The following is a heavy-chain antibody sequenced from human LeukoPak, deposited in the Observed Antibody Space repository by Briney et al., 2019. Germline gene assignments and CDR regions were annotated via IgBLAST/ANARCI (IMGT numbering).Heavy chain of an antibody. J-gene: IGHJ4*02. CDR3: ARSYGYPNFDY. D-gene: IGHD5-18*01. CDR2: IYYGGST. CDR1: GGSISSYY. V-gene: IGHV4-59*01. Sequence: PSETLSLTCTVSGGSISSYYWSWIRQPPGKGLEWIGYIYYGGSTNYNPSLKSRVTISVDTSKNQFSLKLSSVTAADTAVYYCARSYGYPNFDYWGQGTLVTVSS.